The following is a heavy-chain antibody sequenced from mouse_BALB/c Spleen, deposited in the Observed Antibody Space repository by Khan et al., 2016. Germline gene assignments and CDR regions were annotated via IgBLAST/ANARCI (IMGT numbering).Heavy chain of an antibody. V-gene: IGHV1S136*01. CDR2: IKPYNDGT. Sequence: VQLKESGPELVKPGASVKMSCKASGYTFTSYVMHWVKQKPGQGLEWIGYIKPYNDGTKYNEKFKGKATLTSDKSSSTAYMELSSLTSEDHAVYYCVRDGSSPAWFAYWGQVTLRTVSA. CDR3: VRDGSSPAWFAY. CDR1: GYTFTSYV. D-gene: IGHD1-1*01. J-gene: IGHJ3*01.